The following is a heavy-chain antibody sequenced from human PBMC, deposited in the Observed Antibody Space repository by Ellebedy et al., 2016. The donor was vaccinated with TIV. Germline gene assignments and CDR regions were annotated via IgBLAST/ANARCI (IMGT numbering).Heavy chain of an antibody. CDR1: GYIFTRHY. J-gene: IGHJ6*02. CDR2: ISVYNGDT. V-gene: IGHV1-18*04. CDR3: AREGHCSAGSCYYYGMDV. Sequence: ASVKVSXXASGYIFTRHYLHWVRQAPGQGLEWMGWISVYNGDTYYAQKLQDRVTMATDTSTSTVYMELRSLTSDDTAVYFCAREGHCSAGSCYYYGMDVWGQGTTVTVSS. D-gene: IGHD2-15*01.